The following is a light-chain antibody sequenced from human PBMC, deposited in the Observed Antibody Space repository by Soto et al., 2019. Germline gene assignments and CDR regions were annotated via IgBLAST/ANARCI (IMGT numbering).Light chain of an antibody. Sequence: QSALTQPASVSGSPGQSITISCTGTSSDVGGYNYVSWYQQHPGKAPKLMIYDVSNRPSGVSTRFSGSKSGNTASLTISGLQAEDEAYYYCRSYTSSSTLDVVFGGGTQLTGL. J-gene: IGLJ2*01. CDR2: DVS. CDR1: SSDVGGYNY. V-gene: IGLV2-14*01. CDR3: RSYTSSSTLDVV.